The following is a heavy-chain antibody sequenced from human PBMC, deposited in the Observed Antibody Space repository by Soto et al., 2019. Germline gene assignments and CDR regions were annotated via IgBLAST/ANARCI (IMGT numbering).Heavy chain of an antibody. CDR2: IYYSGST. Sequence: PAETLSLTCTVSGGSISSGDYYWSWIRQPPGKGLELIGYIYYSGSTYYNPSLKSRVTISVDTSKNQFPLKLSSVTAADTAVYYCARDSAVELLIGERHSYYGMHXWGQGTTVTVS. V-gene: IGHV4-30-4*01. J-gene: IGHJ6*02. CDR1: GGSISSGDYY. CDR3: ARDSAVELLIGERHSYYGMHX. D-gene: IGHD1-26*01.